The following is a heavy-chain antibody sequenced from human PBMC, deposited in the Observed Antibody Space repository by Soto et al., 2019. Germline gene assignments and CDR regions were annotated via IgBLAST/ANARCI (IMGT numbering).Heavy chain of an antibody. V-gene: IGHV3-30-3*01. CDR2: ISYDGSNK. Sequence: GGSLSLSCAASGFTFSSYAMHWVRQAPGKGLEWVAVISYDGSNKYYADSVKGRFTISRDNSKNTLYLQMNSLRAEDTAVYYCARDYSSGWSTYYYCYYGMDVWGQGTTVTVSS. CDR3: ARDYSSGWSTYYYCYYGMDV. J-gene: IGHJ6*02. D-gene: IGHD6-19*01. CDR1: GFTFSSYA.